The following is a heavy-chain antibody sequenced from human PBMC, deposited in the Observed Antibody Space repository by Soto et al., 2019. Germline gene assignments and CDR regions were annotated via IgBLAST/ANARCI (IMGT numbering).Heavy chain of an antibody. CDR2: VSGDNSHT. D-gene: IGHD2-2*01. V-gene: IGHV1-18*01. Sequence: QVQLVQSGAEVKKPGASVKVSCKASGYTFTAHGISWVRQAPGRGLEWMGWVSGDNSHTNYAQSLQDRVTMTTDITANTAYMELRSRGSDDTAVYYCARVLGYCRSGTCYREGFDPWGQGTLVTVSS. J-gene: IGHJ5*02. CDR3: ARVLGYCRSGTCYREGFDP. CDR1: GYTFTAHG.